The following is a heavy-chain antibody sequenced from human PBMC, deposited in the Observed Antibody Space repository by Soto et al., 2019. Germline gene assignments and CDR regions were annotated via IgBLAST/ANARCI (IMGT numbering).Heavy chain of an antibody. Sequence: VQLLESGGGLVQPGGSLRLSCAASGFTFSNYAMSWVRQAPGKALEWVSSINIVGGNTNYADSVRGRFTMSRDDSKNTVFLQMNSLRVEDTAIYYCTKNYYFDSWGQGTLITVSS. V-gene: IGHV3-23*01. CDR3: TKNYYFDS. CDR1: GFTFSNYA. CDR2: INIVGGNT. J-gene: IGHJ4*02.